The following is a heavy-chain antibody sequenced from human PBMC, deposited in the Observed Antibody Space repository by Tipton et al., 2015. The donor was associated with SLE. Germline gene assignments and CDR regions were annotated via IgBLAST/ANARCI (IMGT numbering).Heavy chain of an antibody. CDR2: IRNDGGMK. D-gene: IGHD4-17*01. J-gene: IGHJ6*02. V-gene: IGHV3-30*02. CDR3: AKDHTTGSLYNGMDV. CDR1: GFIFSDYY. Sequence: SLRLSCTASGFIFSDYYMHWVRQAPGKGLEWVAFIRNDGGMKYYADSVKGRFSISRDNSKNTVYLQMNSLRAEDTAVYYCAKDHTTGSLYNGMDVWGQGTTVTVS.